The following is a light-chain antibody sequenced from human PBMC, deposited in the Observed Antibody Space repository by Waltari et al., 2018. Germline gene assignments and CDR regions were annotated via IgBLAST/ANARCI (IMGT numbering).Light chain of an antibody. Sequence: QSALTQPASVSGSPGQSITISCPGTSSDVGDSNYVSWYQQHPGKAPKLMIYDVSNRPSGVSNRFSGSKSGNTASLTISGLQAEDEADYYCSSYIGSSTLELFGGGTSLTVL. V-gene: IGLV2-14*03. CDR2: DVS. CDR3: SSYIGSSTLEL. CDR1: SSDVGDSNY. J-gene: IGLJ2*01.